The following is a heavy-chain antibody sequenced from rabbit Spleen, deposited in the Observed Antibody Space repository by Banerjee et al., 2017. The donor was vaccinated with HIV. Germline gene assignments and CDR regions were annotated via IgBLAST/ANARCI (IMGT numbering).Heavy chain of an antibody. CDR1: GFDFTNYY. Sequence: QLKETGGGLVQPGGSLTLSCKASGFDFTNYYMSWVRQAPGKGLEWIGIIYTGDSSTHYASWVNGRFTISSDNAQHTVDLQMNSLTAADTATYFCARGTSGSGYYSGSLSLWGPGTLVTVS. CDR2: IYTGDSST. CDR3: ARGTSGSGYYSGSLSL. J-gene: IGHJ4*01. V-gene: IGHV1S7*01. D-gene: IGHD1-1*01.